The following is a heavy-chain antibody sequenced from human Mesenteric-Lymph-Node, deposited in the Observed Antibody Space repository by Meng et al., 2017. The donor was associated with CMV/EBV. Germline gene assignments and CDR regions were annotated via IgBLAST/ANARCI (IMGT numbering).Heavy chain of an antibody. Sequence: GESLKISCAASGFIVSENYMNWVRQAPGKGLEWLSVIYGGSTTYYADSVNGRFTISRDNSKNTVFLQMNSLRAEDTAVYYCAGESGLPNGMDIWGRGTTVTVSS. CDR2: IYGGSTT. CDR1: GFIVSENY. V-gene: IGHV3-53*01. CDR3: AGESGLPNGMDI. D-gene: IGHD4-11*01. J-gene: IGHJ6*02.